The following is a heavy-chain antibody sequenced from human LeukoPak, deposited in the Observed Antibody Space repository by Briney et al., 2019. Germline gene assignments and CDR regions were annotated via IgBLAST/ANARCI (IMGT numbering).Heavy chain of an antibody. D-gene: IGHD6-13*01. CDR1: GGSISSYY. CDR2: IYYSGST. Sequence: SETLSLTCTVSGGSISSYYWSWIRQPPGKGLEWIGYIYYSGSTNYNPSLKSQVTISVDTSKNQFSLKLSPVTAADTAVYYCARVDSSSWHSVFDYWGQGTLVTVSS. CDR3: ARVDSSSWHSVFDY. J-gene: IGHJ4*02. V-gene: IGHV4-59*01.